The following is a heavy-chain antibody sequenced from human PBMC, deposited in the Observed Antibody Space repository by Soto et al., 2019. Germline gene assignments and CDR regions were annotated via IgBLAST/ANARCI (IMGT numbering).Heavy chain of an antibody. Sequence: SVKVSCKASGGTFSSYTISWVRQAPGQGLEWMGRIIPILGIANYAQKFQGRVTITADKSTSTAYMELSSLRSEDTAVYYCVRAPVSRDYYDSSGYWTNWGQGTLVTVSS. J-gene: IGHJ4*02. D-gene: IGHD3-22*01. CDR2: IIPILGIA. V-gene: IGHV1-69*02. CDR3: VRAPVSRDYYDSSGYWTN. CDR1: GGTFSSYT.